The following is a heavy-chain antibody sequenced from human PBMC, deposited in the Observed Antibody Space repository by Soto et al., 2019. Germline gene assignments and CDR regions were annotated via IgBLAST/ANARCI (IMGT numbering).Heavy chain of an antibody. CDR2: IYSGGST. CDR1: GFTVSSNY. Sequence: GGSLRLSCAASGFTVSSNYMSWVRQAPGKGLEWVSVIYSGGSTYYADSVKGRFTISRDNSKNTLYLQMNSLRAEDTAVYYCATRFSRPLTPIDYWGQGTLVTVS. V-gene: IGHV3-53*01. CDR3: ATRFSRPLTPIDY. J-gene: IGHJ4*02. D-gene: IGHD3-3*01.